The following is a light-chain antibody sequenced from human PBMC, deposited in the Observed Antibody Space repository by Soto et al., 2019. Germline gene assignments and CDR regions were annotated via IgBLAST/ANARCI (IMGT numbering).Light chain of an antibody. CDR3: QEYDSAPLI. CDR1: QGISNY. J-gene: IGKJ3*01. Sequence: DIQMTQYPCSLSASIGDRVTITCRASQGISNYLAWYQQKPGQVPTLLIYAASTLQSGVPSRVSGSGSGTDSPLPISSLQPDDDATYYCQEYDSAPLIFGPRNNVDIK. CDR2: AAS. V-gene: IGKV1-27*01.